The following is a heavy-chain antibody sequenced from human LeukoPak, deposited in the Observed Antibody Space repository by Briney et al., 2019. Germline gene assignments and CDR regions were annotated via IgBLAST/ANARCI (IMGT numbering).Heavy chain of an antibody. CDR1: GYTFTSYD. J-gene: IGHJ6*02. V-gene: IGHV1-8*01. Sequence: ASVKVSCKASGYTFTSYDINWVRQATGQGLEWMGWMNPNSGNTGYAQKLQGRVTMTRNTSISTAYMELSSLRSEDTAVYYCARVGEYCSSTSCYPYYYYGMDVWGQGTTVTVSS. CDR2: MNPNSGNT. D-gene: IGHD2-2*01. CDR3: ARVGEYCSSTSCYPYYYYGMDV.